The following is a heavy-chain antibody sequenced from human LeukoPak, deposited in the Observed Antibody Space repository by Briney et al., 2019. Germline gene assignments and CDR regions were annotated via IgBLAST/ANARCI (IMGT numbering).Heavy chain of an antibody. CDR3: ARDLPARTLCISPGDASDI. D-gene: IGHD2-2*01. Sequence: GGSLRLSCAASGFTFDDYDIDWVREAPGKGLEWVSSISSSSSYIYYADSVKGRFTISRDNAKNSLYLQMNSLRAEDTAVYYCARDLPARTLCISPGDASDIWGQGTMVTVSS. CDR1: GFTFDDYD. CDR2: ISSSSSYI. V-gene: IGHV3-21*01. J-gene: IGHJ3*02.